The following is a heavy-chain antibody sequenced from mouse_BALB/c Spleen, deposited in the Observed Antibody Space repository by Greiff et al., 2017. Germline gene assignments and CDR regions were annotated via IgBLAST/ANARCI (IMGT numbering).Heavy chain of an antibody. J-gene: IGHJ2*01. V-gene: IGHV1-87*01. Sequence: QVQLKESGAELARPGASVKLSCKASGYTFTSYWMQWVKQRPGQGLEWMGAIYPGDGDTRYTQKFKGKTTLTADNSSSTAYMQLSSLASEDSAVYYCARRGIYYDYDDYWGQGTTVTVSS. CDR2: IYPGDGDT. CDR1: GYTFTSYW. CDR3: ARRGIYYDYDDY. D-gene: IGHD2-4*01.